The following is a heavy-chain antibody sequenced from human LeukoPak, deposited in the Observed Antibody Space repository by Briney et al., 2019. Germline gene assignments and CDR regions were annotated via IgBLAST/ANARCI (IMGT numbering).Heavy chain of an antibody. CDR3: AKDHRPTYYYDSSGYYGLSYYFDY. J-gene: IGHJ4*02. D-gene: IGHD3-22*01. CDR1: GFTFSSYA. Sequence: GGSLRLSCAASGFTFSSYAMSWVRQAPGKGLEWVSAISGSGGSTYYADSVKGRFTISRDNSKNTLYLQMNSLRAADKAVYYCAKDHRPTYYYDSSGYYGLSYYFDYWGQGTLATVSS. CDR2: ISGSGGST. V-gene: IGHV3-23*01.